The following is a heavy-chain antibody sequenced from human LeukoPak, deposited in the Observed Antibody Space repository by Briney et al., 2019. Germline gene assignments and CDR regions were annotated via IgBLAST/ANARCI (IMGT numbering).Heavy chain of an antibody. CDR3: AKDLSRRDSSGWSVLDY. Sequence: GSLRLSWAGSGFTFRSYGMHLVRQAPGKGLGWVAFIRYDGSNKYYADSVKGRFTISRDNSKNTLYLQMNSLRAEDTAVYYCAKDLSRRDSSGWSVLDYWGQGTLVTVSS. D-gene: IGHD6-19*01. CDR2: IRYDGSNK. V-gene: IGHV3-30*02. J-gene: IGHJ4*02. CDR1: GFTFRSYG.